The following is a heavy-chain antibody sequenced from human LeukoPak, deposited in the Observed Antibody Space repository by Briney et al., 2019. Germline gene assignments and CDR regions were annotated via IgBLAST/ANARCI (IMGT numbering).Heavy chain of an antibody. D-gene: IGHD2-2*01. CDR1: GGTFSSYA. CDR3: AGSACSSTSCYYYYYMDV. V-gene: IGHV1-69*06. CDR2: IIPIFGTA. Sequence: ASVKVSCKASGGTFSSYAISWVRQAPGQGLEWMGGIIPIFGTANYAQKFQGGVTITADKSTSTAYMELSSLRSEDTAVYYCAGSACSSTSCYYYYYMDVWGKGTTVTVSS. J-gene: IGHJ6*03.